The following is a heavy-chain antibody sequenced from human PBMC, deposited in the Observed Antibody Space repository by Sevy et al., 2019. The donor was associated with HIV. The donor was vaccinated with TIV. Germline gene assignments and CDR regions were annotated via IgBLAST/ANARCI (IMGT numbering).Heavy chain of an antibody. D-gene: IGHD5-12*01. J-gene: IGHJ4*01. CDR2: IWYDGSNK. CDR3: ARAEWLRTGGFDY. CDR1: GFTFSSYG. Sequence: GGSLRLACAASGFTFSSYGMHWVRRAPGKGLEWVAVIWYDGSNKYYADSVKGRFTISRDNSKNTLYLQMNSLRAEDTAVYYSARAEWLRTGGFDYWGHGTLVTVSS. V-gene: IGHV3-33*01.